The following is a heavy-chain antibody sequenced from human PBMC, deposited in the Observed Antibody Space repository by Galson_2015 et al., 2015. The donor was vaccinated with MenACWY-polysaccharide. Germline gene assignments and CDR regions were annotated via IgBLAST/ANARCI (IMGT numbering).Heavy chain of an antibody. J-gene: IGHJ4*02. CDR2: ISDTGTNT. D-gene: IGHD1-7*01. V-gene: IGHV3-23*01. CDR1: GFSFSSYG. CDR3: AVRTTSNSFDY. Sequence: SLRLSCAASGFSFSSYGMIWVRQPPGKGLEWVSYISDTGTNTRHADSVEGRFSISRDNSKNTLYLQMNGLGAQDTAVYYCAVRTTSNSFDYWGQGTLVTVSS.